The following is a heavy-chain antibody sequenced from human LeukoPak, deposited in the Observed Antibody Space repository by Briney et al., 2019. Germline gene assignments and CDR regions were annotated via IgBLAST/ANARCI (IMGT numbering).Heavy chain of an antibody. CDR2: IYYSGST. V-gene: IGHV4-39*01. Sequence: SETLSLTCTVSGGSISSSSYYWGWIRQPPGKGLEWIGSIYYSGSTYYNPSLKSRVTISVDTSKNQFSLKLSSVTAADTAVHYCARPGPQYYDSSGYYQNWGQGTLVTVSS. D-gene: IGHD3-22*01. CDR3: ARPGPQYYDSSGYYQN. CDR1: GGSISSSSYY. J-gene: IGHJ4*02.